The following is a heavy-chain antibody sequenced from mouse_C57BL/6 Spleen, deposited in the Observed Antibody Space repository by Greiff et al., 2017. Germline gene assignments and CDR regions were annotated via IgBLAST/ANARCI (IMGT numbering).Heavy chain of an antibody. CDR3: ARSGDGYYYYYARDY. V-gene: IGHV1-81*01. CDR2: IYPRSGNT. D-gene: IGHD2-3*01. Sequence: VKLVESGAELARPGASVKLSCKASGYTFTSYGISWVKQRTGQGLEWIGEIYPRSGNTYYNEKFKGKATLTADKSSSTAYMELRSLNSEDSAVYFWARSGDGYYYYYARDYWGQGTSVTVSS. J-gene: IGHJ4*01. CDR1: GYTFTSYG.